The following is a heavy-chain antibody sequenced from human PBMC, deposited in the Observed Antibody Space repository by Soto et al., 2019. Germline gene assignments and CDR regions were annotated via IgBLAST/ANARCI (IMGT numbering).Heavy chain of an antibody. D-gene: IGHD5-12*01. CDR1: GYTFTRSG. CDR3: AREGVAPYYYYDMDV. J-gene: IGHJ6*02. V-gene: IGHV1-18*01. CDR2: ISSYNGDT. Sequence: GASVKVSCKASGYTFTRSGISWVRQAPGQGPEWMGWISSYNGDTNYAQTFQGRVTMTTDTSTSTAYMELRSLRSDDTAVYYCAREGVAPYYYYDMDVWGQGTPGTVSS.